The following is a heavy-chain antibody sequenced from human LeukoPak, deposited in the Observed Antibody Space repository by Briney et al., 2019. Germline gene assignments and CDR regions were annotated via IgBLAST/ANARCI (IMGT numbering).Heavy chain of an antibody. J-gene: IGHJ3*02. V-gene: IGHV1-69*05. D-gene: IGHD7-27*01. CDR1: GGTFSSYA. Sequence: SVKVSCKASGGTFSSYAISWVRQAPGQGLEWMGGIIPIFGTANYAQKFQGRVTITTDESTSTAYMELSSLRSEDTAVYYCARKLGIGGAFDIWGQGTMVTVSS. CDR2: IIPIFGTA. CDR3: ARKLGIGGAFDI.